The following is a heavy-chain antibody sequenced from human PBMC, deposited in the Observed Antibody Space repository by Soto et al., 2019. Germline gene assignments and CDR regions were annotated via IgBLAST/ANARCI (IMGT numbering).Heavy chain of an antibody. D-gene: IGHD2-15*01. CDR2: ISAYNGNT. V-gene: IGHV1-18*01. CDR1: GYTFTSYG. CDR3: ARDRCSGGSCYSGGYFDY. J-gene: IGHJ4*02. Sequence: QVQLVQSGAEVKKPGASVKVSCKASGYTFTSYGISWVRQAPGQGLEWMGWISAYNGNTNYAQKLQGRVTMTTDTSTSTAYMELRRLRSDDTAVYYCARDRCSGGSCYSGGYFDYWGQGTLVTVSS.